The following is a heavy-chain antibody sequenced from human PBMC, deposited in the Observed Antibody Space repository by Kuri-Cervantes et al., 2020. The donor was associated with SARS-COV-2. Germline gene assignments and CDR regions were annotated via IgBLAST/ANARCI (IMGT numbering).Heavy chain of an antibody. D-gene: IGHD4-23*01. CDR2: ISYDGRDI. CDR3: ARAVSGGNSHYDF. V-gene: IGHV3-33*05. CDR1: EFNFRYYG. J-gene: IGHJ4*02. Sequence: GESLKISCVASEFNFRYYGMYWVRQAPGKGLEWVAHISYDGRDIHFRESVKGRFTISRDNAKNTLYLQMNSLRAEDTAVYYYARAVSGGNSHYDFWGQGALVTVSS.